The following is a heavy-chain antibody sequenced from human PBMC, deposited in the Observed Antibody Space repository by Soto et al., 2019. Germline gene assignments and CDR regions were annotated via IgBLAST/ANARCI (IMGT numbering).Heavy chain of an antibody. CDR3: ARGGYYDSSGYFDY. Sequence: SETLSLTCAVSGGSISSSNWWSWVRQPPGKGLEWIGEIYHSGSTNYNPSLKSRVTISVDKSKNQFSLKLSSVTAADTAVYYCARGGYYDSSGYFDYWGQGTLVTVSS. J-gene: IGHJ4*02. V-gene: IGHV4-4*02. CDR2: IYHSGST. CDR1: GGSISSSNW. D-gene: IGHD3-22*01.